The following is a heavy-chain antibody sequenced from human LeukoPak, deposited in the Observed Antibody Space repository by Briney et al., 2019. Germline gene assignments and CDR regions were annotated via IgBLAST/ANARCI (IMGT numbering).Heavy chain of an antibody. CDR2: ISGNAGST. CDR3: ARAQVGFRFDY. J-gene: IGHJ4*02. Sequence: PGGSLRLSCAASGFTFSSYAMSWVRQAPGKGLEWVSVISGNAGSTYYADSVKGRFTISRDNSKNTLYLQMNSLRAEDTAVYYCARAQVGFRFDYWGQGTLVTVSS. CDR1: GFTFSSYA. V-gene: IGHV3-23*01. D-gene: IGHD6-25*01.